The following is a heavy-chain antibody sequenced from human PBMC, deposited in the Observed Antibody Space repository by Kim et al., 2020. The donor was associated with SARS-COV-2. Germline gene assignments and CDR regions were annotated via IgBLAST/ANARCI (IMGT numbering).Heavy chain of an antibody. D-gene: IGHD3-22*01. Sequence: TGRFTIARDNAKNSLYLQMNSLRAEDTAVYYCARDENYYDSSGFLAYFDYWGQGTLVTVSS. V-gene: IGHV3-11*06. J-gene: IGHJ4*02. CDR3: ARDENYYDSSGFLAYFDY.